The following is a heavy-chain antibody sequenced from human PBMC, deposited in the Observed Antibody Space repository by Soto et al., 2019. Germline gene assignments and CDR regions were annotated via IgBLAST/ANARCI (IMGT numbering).Heavy chain of an antibody. CDR2: VNSGGTVT. Sequence: SWVHWLLQAPGKGLEWVSRVNSGGTVTNYADSVKGRFTISRDNPKNTLYLQLTGLRADDTAVYYCAKDFSWNQADYWGQGTLVTVSS. V-gene: IGHV3-74*01. CDR1: SW. D-gene: IGHD1-1*01. CDR3: AKDFSWNQADY. J-gene: IGHJ4*02.